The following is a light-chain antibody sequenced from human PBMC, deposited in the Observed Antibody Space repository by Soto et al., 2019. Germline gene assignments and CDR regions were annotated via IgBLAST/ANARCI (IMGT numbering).Light chain of an antibody. J-gene: IGLJ1*01. V-gene: IGLV1-44*01. CDR2: KNN. CDR1: SSNIGRNT. Sequence: QAVVTQPPSASGTPGQRVTISCSGTSSNIGRNTVHWYQQLPGTAPKLLIYKNNQRPSGVPDRFSGSKSGTSASLAISGLQSEDEATYYCAAWDDSLNGYVFGTGTKVTVL. CDR3: AAWDDSLNGYV.